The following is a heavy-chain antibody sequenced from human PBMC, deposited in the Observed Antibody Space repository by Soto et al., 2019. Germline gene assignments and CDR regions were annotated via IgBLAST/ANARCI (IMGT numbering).Heavy chain of an antibody. CDR1: GFTFSSYA. CDR2: ISYDGSNK. J-gene: IGHJ6*02. V-gene: IGHV3-30-3*01. Sequence: QVQLVESGGGVVQPGRSLRLSCAASGFTFSSYAMHWVRQAPGKGLEWVAVISYDGSNKYYADSVKGRFTISRDNSKNTLDLQMNSLRAEDTAVYYCARDRIAAAGTLKRYYYYYGMDVWGQGTTVTVSS. D-gene: IGHD6-13*01. CDR3: ARDRIAAAGTLKRYYYYYGMDV.